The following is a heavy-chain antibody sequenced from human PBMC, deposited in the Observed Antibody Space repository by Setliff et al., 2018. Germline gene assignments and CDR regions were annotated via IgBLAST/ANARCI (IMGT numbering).Heavy chain of an antibody. Sequence: PGGSLRLSCAASGFTFSNAWMNWVRQAPGKGLEWVGRIKGKTDGLATDYAAPVKGRFTISRDDSTNKLYLQMNSLKTEDTAVYYCIRDTHMSGAYYFDYWGQGTLVTVSS. V-gene: IGHV3-15*07. CDR2: IKGKTDGLAT. J-gene: IGHJ4*02. D-gene: IGHD1-26*01. CDR1: GFTFSNAW. CDR3: IRDTHMSGAYYFDY.